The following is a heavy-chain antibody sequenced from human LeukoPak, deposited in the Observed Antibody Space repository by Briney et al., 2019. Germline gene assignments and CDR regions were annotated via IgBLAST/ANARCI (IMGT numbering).Heavy chain of an antibody. D-gene: IGHD3-3*01. CDR1: GYTFTGYY. V-gene: IGHV1-2*02. J-gene: IGHJ6*03. Sequence: GSVKVSCEASGYTFTGYYMHSGRQAPGQGLGWVGWINPKGGGTNYAQKFRGRVTMTRDTSISTAYMELSRQRADETAVYNCARGVDYMDVWGKGTTVTVSS. CDR2: INPKGGGT. CDR3: ARGVDYMDV.